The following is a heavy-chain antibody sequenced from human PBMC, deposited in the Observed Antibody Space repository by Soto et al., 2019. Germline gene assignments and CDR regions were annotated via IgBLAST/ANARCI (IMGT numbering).Heavy chain of an antibody. D-gene: IGHD3-22*01. J-gene: IGHJ6*02. Sequence: ESGGGVVQPGRSLRLSCAASGFTFYKYGMHWVRQAPGKGLEWVALISHDGSNKYYVDSVKGRFTIARDNSKNTVFLQMNSLRPEDTALSFCAKDDSNRWYNYYAMDVWGQGTTVTVSS. CDR2: ISHDGSNK. CDR1: GFTFYKYG. V-gene: IGHV3-30*18. CDR3: AKDDSNRWYNYYAMDV.